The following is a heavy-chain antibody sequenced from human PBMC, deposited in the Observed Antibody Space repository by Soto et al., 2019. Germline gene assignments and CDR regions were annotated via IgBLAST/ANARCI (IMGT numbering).Heavy chain of an antibody. D-gene: IGHD4-17*01. CDR1: GFTFGGYA. CDR3: AKVSYGDYVEYFDD. CDR2: ISGSGGIT. J-gene: IGHJ4*02. V-gene: IGHV3-23*01. Sequence: EVQLLESGGGLVQPGGSLRLSCAASGFTFGGYAMSWVRQAPGKGLEWVSAISGSGGITYYADSVKGRFTISRDNSKNTLYLHMNSLRAEDKAVYYCAKVSYGDYVEYFDDGGQRSLVTVSS.